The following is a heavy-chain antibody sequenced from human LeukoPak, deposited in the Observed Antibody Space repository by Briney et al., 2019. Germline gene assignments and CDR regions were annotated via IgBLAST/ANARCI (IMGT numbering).Heavy chain of an antibody. CDR2: IHYSGNT. J-gene: IGHJ5*02. D-gene: IGHD6-6*01. V-gene: IGHV4-39*01. CDR3: ARVAARPAVYWFDP. Sequence: NPSETLSLTCTVSGGSISSSKYYWGWIRQPPGRGLEWIGSIHYSGNTYYNPSLKSRVTISVDTSKNQFSLTLTSVTAADTVVYYCARVAARPAVYWFDPWGQGTLVTVSS. CDR1: GGSISSSKYY.